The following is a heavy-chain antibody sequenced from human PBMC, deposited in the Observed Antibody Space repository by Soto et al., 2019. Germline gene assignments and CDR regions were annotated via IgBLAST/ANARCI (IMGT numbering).Heavy chain of an antibody. CDR3: ARDRDHYDILTGYNPQGPTKNSSLDP. V-gene: IGHV1-2*04. D-gene: IGHD3-9*01. CDR2: INPNSGGT. CDR1: GYTFTGYY. Sequence: ASVKVSCKASGYTFTGYYMHWVRQAPGQGLEWMGWINPNSGGTNYAQKFQGWVTMTRDTSISTAYMELSSLRSEDTAVYYCARDRDHYDILTGYNPQGPTKNSSLDPCGQGTLVTVSS. J-gene: IGHJ5*02.